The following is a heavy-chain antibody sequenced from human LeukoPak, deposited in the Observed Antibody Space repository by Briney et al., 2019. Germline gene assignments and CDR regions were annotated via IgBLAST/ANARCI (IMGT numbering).Heavy chain of an antibody. CDR2: ISYDGSNK. CDR3: AKDHSWFDP. CDR1: GFTFSDYY. Sequence: GGSLRLSCAASGFTFSDYYMSWIRQAPGKGLEWEAVISYDGSNKYYADSVKGRFTISRDNSKNTLYLQMNSLRAEDTAVYYCAKDHSWFDPWGQGTLVTVSS. J-gene: IGHJ5*02. V-gene: IGHV3-30*18.